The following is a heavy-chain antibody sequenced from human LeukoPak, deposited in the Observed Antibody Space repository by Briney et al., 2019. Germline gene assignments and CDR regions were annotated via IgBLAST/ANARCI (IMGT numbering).Heavy chain of an antibody. J-gene: IGHJ5*02. CDR2: ICSSGSA. V-gene: IGHV4-31*03. CDR1: GGSISSGVYC. CDR3: ARGDTRGYWFDP. Sequence: PSETLSLTCTVSGGSISSGVYCWSWIRQRPGEGLQWIGYICSSGSAYYNASLKSRVSMSTDTSNNQFSLKLNSVTAADTAVYYCARGDTRGYWFDPWGQGTLVTVSS. D-gene: IGHD5-18*01.